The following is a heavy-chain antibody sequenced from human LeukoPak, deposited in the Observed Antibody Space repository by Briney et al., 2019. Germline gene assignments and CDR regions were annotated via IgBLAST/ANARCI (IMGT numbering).Heavy chain of an antibody. J-gene: IGHJ5*02. Sequence: SETLSLTCTVSGGSISSYYWSWIRQPPGKGLEWIGYIYYSGSTNYNPSLKSRVTISVETSKNQFSLKLSSVTAADTAVYYCARDRDDDPNSSWYRSGLNWFDPWGQGTLVTVSS. CDR1: GGSISSYY. D-gene: IGHD6-13*01. CDR3: ARDRDDDPNSSWYRSGLNWFDP. CDR2: IYYSGST. V-gene: IGHV4-59*01.